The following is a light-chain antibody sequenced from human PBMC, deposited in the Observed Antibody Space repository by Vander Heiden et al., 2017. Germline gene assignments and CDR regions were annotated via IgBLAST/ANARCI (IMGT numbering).Light chain of an antibody. CDR3: MQAKRWPLT. V-gene: IGKV2-30*01. J-gene: IGKJ4*01. Sequence: MAQSALSLPVTLGQPASISCTSSQSLISRDGSTYLNWFQQKPGKSPRRLIYEVSNRDSGVPARFSGSGSGTDFTLRFSRVEAEDVGIYYCMQAKRWPLTFGGGTRVEIK. CDR1: QSLISRDGSTY. CDR2: EVS.